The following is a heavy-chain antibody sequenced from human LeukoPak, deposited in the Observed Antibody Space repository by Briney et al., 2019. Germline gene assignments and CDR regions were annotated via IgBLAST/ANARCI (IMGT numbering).Heavy chain of an antibody. CDR3: ARDQVAVAGTGLFDY. CDR1: GYTFTSYG. CDR2: ISAYNGNT. Sequence: GASVKVSCKASGYTFTSYGISWVRQAPGQGLEWMGWISAYNGNTNYAQKLQGRVTMTTDTSTSTAYMELRSLRSDDTAVYYCARDQVAVAGTGLFDYWGQGTLVTVSS. D-gene: IGHD6-19*01. V-gene: IGHV1-18*01. J-gene: IGHJ4*02.